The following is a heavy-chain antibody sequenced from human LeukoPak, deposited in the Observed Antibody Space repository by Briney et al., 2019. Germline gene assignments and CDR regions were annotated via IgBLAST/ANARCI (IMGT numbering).Heavy chain of an antibody. Sequence: GSLRLSCAASGLTLSSYWMHWVRQAPGKGLVWVSHINTDGTATTYADSVKGRFTISRDNAENTLYLQMNSLRAEDTAVYYCVRDSNLSFDYWGQGALVTVSS. V-gene: IGHV3-74*01. D-gene: IGHD1-14*01. J-gene: IGHJ4*02. CDR1: GLTLSSYW. CDR3: VRDSNLSFDY. CDR2: INTDGTAT.